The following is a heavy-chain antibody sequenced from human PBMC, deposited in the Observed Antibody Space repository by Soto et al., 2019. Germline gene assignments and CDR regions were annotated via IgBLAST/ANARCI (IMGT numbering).Heavy chain of an antibody. V-gene: IGHV3-30*03. J-gene: IGHJ6*02. D-gene: IGHD3-10*01. CDR2: ISYDGSNK. Sequence: PGGSLRLSCAASGFTFSTYWMSWVRQAPGKGLEWVAVISYDGSNKYYADSVKGRFTISRDNSKNTLYLQMNSLRAEDTAVYYCARGVLWFGELLFPSYYYYYGMDVWGQGTTVTVS. CDR1: GFTFSTYW. CDR3: ARGVLWFGELLFPSYYYYYGMDV.